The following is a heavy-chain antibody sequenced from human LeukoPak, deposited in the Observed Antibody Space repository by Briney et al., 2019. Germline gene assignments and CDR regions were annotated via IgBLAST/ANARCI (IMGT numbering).Heavy chain of an antibody. V-gene: IGHV1-18*01. D-gene: IGHD2-15*01. Sequence: ASVKVSCKASGGTFSSYAISWVRQAPGQGLEWVAWISAYNGNTNYAQKLQGRVTVTTDTSTSTAYMELRSLRSDDTAIYYCARAEGVVVAAHIDVWGKGTTVTVSS. J-gene: IGHJ6*03. CDR1: GGTFSSYA. CDR3: ARAEGVVVAAHIDV. CDR2: ISAYNGNT.